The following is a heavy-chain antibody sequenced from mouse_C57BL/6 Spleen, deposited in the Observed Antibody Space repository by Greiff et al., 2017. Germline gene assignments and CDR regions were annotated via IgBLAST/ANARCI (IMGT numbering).Heavy chain of an antibody. CDR3: ARFDGYYRNYFDY. J-gene: IGHJ2*01. Sequence: EVQLVESGGGLVKPGGSLKLSCAASGFTFSSYAMSWVRQTPEKRLEWVATISDGGSYTYSPDNVKGRFTISRDNAKNNLYLQMSHLKSEDTAMYYCARFDGYYRNYFDYWGQGTTLTVSS. D-gene: IGHD2-3*01. CDR2: ISDGGSYT. CDR1: GFTFSSYA. V-gene: IGHV5-4*01.